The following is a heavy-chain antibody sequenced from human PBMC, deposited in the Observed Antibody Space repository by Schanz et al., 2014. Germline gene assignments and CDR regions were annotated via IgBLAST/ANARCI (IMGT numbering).Heavy chain of an antibody. CDR2: INPNSGAA. CDR3: ARVYRWQHILGHFDS. Sequence: QVQLVQSGAEVKKPGASAKLSCKASGYTFTNYYIHWVRQAPGQGLEWMGRINPNSGAANYAQKFQGRVTLTRDTSRSTAYMELSSLRSEDTAVYYCARVYRWQHILGHFDSWGQGSLVTVSS. CDR1: GYTFTNYY. V-gene: IGHV1-2*06. J-gene: IGHJ4*02. D-gene: IGHD6-13*01.